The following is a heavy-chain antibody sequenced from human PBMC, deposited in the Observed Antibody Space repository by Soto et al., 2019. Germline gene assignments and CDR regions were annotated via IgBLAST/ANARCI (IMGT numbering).Heavy chain of an antibody. CDR3: ARAPRGNYGYPSYFDY. CDR1: GGSSSGYD. CDR2: IYYSGST. J-gene: IGHJ4*02. Sequence: SETLSLTCSVSGGSSSGYDWSWIRQPPGKGLEWIGYIYYSGSTNYNPSLKSRVTISVDTSKNQFSLKLSSVTAADTAVYYCARAPRGNYGYPSYFDYWGQGTLVTVSS. V-gene: IGHV4-59*01. D-gene: IGHD3-10*01.